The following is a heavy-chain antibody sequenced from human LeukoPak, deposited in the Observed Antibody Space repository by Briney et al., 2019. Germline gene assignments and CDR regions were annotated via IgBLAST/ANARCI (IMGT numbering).Heavy chain of an antibody. CDR1: GYTFTGYY. D-gene: IGHD5-18*01. CDR3: AVRGYRYADPIDY. J-gene: IGHJ4*02. Sequence: GASVRVSCKASGYTFTGYYMHWVRQAPGQGLEWMGRINPNSGGTNYAQKFQGRVTMTRDTSISTAYMELSRLRSDDTAVYYCAVRGYRYADPIDYWGQGTLVTVSS. V-gene: IGHV1-2*06. CDR2: INPNSGGT.